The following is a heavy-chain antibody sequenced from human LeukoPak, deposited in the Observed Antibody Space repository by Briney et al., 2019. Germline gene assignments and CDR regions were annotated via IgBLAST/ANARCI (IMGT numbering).Heavy chain of an antibody. CDR2: IKQDGSEK. CDR1: GFTFSSYW. Sequence: GGSLRLSCAASGFTFSSYWMSWVRQAPGKGLEWVANIKQDGSEKYYLDSVKGRFTISRENAKTSLYLQMNSLRAEDTAVYYCATIYCASISCHAFDIWGQGTMVTVSS. D-gene: IGHD2-2*01. CDR3: ATIYCASISCHAFDI. V-gene: IGHV3-7*01. J-gene: IGHJ3*02.